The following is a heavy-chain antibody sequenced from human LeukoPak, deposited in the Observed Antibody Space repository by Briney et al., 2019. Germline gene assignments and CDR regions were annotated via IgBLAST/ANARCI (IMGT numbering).Heavy chain of an antibody. CDR1: GGSLSSYY. V-gene: IGHV4-4*07. CDR2: IYSSGST. D-gene: IGHD4-17*01. Sequence: SETLSLTCTVSGGSLSSYYWSWIRQPAGKGLEWIGRIYSSGSTNYNPTLKSRVTKSVDTSKNQFSLNLSSVTVADTAVYYCVREGRYGDYEGYWGQGTLVTVSS. J-gene: IGHJ4*02. CDR3: VREGRYGDYEGY.